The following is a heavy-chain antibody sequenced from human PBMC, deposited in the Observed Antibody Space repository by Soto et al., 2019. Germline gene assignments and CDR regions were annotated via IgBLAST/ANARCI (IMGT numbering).Heavy chain of an antibody. CDR3: ARGHYSSGWYIAPLWFDY. J-gene: IGHJ4*02. CDR1: GGSFSGYY. Sequence: QVQLQQWGAGLLKPSETLSLTCAVYGGSFSGYYWSWIRQPPGKGLEWIGEINHSGSTNYNPSLKSRVTISVDTSKNQFSLKLSSVTAADTAVYYCARGHYSSGWYIAPLWFDYWGQGTLVTVSS. D-gene: IGHD6-19*01. V-gene: IGHV4-34*01. CDR2: INHSGST.